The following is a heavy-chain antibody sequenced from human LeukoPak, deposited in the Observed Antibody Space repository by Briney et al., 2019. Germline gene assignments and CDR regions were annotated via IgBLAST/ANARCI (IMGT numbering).Heavy chain of an antibody. CDR1: GFTFSSYG. CDR3: ARESDNWNYGSSYYFDY. CDR2: IWYDGSNK. V-gene: IGHV3-33*01. Sequence: PGRSLRLSCAASGFTFSSYGMHWVRQAPGKGLEWVAVIWYDGSNKYYADSVKGRFTISRDNSKNTLYLQMNSLRAEDTAVYYCARESDNWNYGSSYYFDYWGQGTLVTVSS. J-gene: IGHJ4*02. D-gene: IGHD1-7*01.